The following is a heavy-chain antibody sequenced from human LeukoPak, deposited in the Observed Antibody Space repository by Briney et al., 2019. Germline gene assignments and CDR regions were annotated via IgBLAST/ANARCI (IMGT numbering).Heavy chain of an antibody. V-gene: IGHV4-59*08. D-gene: IGHD6-13*01. CDR3: ARGDSSSWYNWFDP. CDR1: GASISSYY. J-gene: IGHJ5*02. CDR2: LYYSGTT. Sequence: EPSETLSLTCTVSGASISSYYWSSIRQPPGKGLEWLGYLYYSGTTNYNPSLKSRVTISVDTSKNQFSLKLSSVTAADTAVYYCARGDSSSWYNWFDPWGQGTLVTVSS.